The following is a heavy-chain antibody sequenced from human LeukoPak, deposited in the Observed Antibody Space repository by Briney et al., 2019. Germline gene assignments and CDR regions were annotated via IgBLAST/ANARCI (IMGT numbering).Heavy chain of an antibody. CDR3: TKDIVIVPAAIAFDP. V-gene: IGHV3-15*01. J-gene: IGHJ5*02. CDR1: GVTFSNAW. Sequence: PGGSLRLSCAASGVTFSNAWMSWVRQAPGKGLEWVGRIKSKANGGTTDCAAPVKGRFTISRDDSKSTLYLQMNSLKIEDTALYYCTKDIVIVPAAIAFDPWGQGTLVTVSS. CDR2: IKSKANGGTT. D-gene: IGHD2-2*01.